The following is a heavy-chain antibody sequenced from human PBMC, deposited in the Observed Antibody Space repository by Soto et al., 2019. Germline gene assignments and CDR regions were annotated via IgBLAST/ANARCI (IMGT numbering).Heavy chain of an antibody. CDR1: GFTFSDYY. J-gene: IGHJ6*02. V-gene: IGHV3-11*01. Sequence: GGSLRLSCAASGFTFSDYYMSWIRQAPGKGLEWVSYISSSGSTIYYADSVKGRFTISRDNAKNSLYLQMNSLRAEDTAVYHCAREIAAAGTYYYGMDVWGQGTTVTVSS. D-gene: IGHD6-13*01. CDR3: AREIAAAGTYYYGMDV. CDR2: ISSSGSTI.